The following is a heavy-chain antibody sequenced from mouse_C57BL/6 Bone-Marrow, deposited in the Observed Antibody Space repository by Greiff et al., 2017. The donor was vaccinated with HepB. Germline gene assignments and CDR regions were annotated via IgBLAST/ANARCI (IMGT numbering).Heavy chain of an antibody. CDR1: GYTFTDYY. V-gene: IGHV1-76*01. Sequence: QVQLKESGAELVRPGASVKLSCKASGYTFTDYYINWVKQRPGQGLEWIARIYPGSGNTYYNEKFKGKATLTAEKSSSTAYMQLSSLTSEDSAVYFCARWDYYGSSYVEDAMDYWGQGTSVTVSS. D-gene: IGHD1-1*01. CDR2: IYPGSGNT. J-gene: IGHJ4*01. CDR3: ARWDYYGSSYVEDAMDY.